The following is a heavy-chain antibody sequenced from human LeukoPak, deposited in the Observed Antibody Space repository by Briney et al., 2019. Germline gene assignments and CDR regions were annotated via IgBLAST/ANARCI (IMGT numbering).Heavy chain of an antibody. CDR2: ISYDGSNK. Sequence: PGGSLRPSCAASGFTFNSYVMSWVRQAPGKGLEWVAVISYDGSNKYYADSVKGRFTISRDNSKNTLYLQMNSLRAEDTAVYYCAKERQHSRWGHGTLVTVSS. D-gene: IGHD2-15*01. J-gene: IGHJ4*01. CDR3: AKERQHSR. CDR1: GFTFNSYV. V-gene: IGHV3-30*18.